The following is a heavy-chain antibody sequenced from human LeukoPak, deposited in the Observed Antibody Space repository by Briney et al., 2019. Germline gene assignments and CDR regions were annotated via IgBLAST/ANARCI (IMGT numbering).Heavy chain of an antibody. V-gene: IGHV1-46*01. CDR2: INPGGGST. CDR1: GDTFSGYY. J-gene: IGHJ3*02. D-gene: IGHD3-22*01. CDR3: ARGAYYYDPQGAFDI. Sequence: GASVKVSCKAFGDTFSGYYIHWVRLAPGQGLEWMGIINPGGGSTTYALKFQGRFTMTRDTSTNTIYMELSSLTSEDTAVYYCARGAYYYDPQGAFDIWGQGTVVTVFS.